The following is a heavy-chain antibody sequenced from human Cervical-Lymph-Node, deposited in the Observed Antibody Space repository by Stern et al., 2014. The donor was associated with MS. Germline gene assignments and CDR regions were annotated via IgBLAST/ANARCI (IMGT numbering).Heavy chain of an antibody. CDR2: IIPISDTA. Sequence: VQLVASGAEVKRPGSSVKVSCTASGGTFTTSSITWVRQGPGQGLEWMGAIIPISDTAKYAQNFQGRVTITADESTNTAYMELTSLRSDDTALYYCARAGHSLAPFDFWGQGTLVTVSS. V-gene: IGHV1-69*01. CDR3: ARAGHSLAPFDF. J-gene: IGHJ4*02. CDR1: GGTFTTSS. D-gene: IGHD3-3*02.